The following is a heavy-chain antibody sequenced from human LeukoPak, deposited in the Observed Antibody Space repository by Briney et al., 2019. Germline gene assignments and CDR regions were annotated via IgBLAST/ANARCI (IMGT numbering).Heavy chain of an antibody. CDR1: GGTFSSYA. J-gene: IGHJ3*02. CDR2: IIPIFGTA. CDR3: ARVGVVVTADDAFDI. V-gene: IGHV1-69*06. D-gene: IGHD2-21*02. Sequence: ASVKVSCKASGGTFSSYAISWVRQAPGQGLEWMGGIIPIFGTANYAQKFQGRVTITADKSTSTAYMELSSLRSEDTAVCYCARVGVVVTADDAFDIWGQGTMVTVSS.